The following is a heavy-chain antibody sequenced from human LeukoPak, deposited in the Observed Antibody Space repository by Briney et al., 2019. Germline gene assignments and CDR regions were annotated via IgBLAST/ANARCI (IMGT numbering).Heavy chain of an antibody. CDR1: GFTVSTNY. CDR2: IYSGGNT. CDR3: TTVSSRRFDY. V-gene: IGHV3-66*01. Sequence: GGSLRLSCAASGFTVSTNYMSWVRQAPGKGLEWVSIIYSGGNTYYADSLKGRFSISRDNSKNTLYLQMNSLRAEDTAVYYCTTVSSRRFDYWGQGTLVTVSS. J-gene: IGHJ4*02.